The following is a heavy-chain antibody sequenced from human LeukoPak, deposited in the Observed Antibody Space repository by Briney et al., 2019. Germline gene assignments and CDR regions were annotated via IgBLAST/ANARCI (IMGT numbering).Heavy chain of an antibody. CDR3: ARGEAAAGHYYCYGMDV. D-gene: IGHD6-13*01. CDR2: IIPIFGTA. Sequence: SVKVSCKASGGTFSSHAISWVRQAPGQGLEWMGGIIPIFGTANYAQKFQGRVTITADESTSTAYMELSSLRSEDTAVYYCARGEAAAGHYYCYGMDVWGQGTTVTVSS. J-gene: IGHJ6*02. V-gene: IGHV1-69*13. CDR1: GGTFSSHA.